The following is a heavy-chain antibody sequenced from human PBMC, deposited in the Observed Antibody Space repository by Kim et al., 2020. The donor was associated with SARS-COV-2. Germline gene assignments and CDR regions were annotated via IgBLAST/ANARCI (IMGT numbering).Heavy chain of an antibody. V-gene: IGHV4-39*07. Sequence: SETLSLTCTVSGGSISSSSYYWGWIRQPPGKGLEWIGSIYYSGSTYYNPSLKSRVTISVDTSKNQFSLKLSSVTAADTAVYYCARDVVVTAILPQVTYGMDVWGQGTTVTVSS. CDR1: GGSISSSSYY. J-gene: IGHJ6*02. CDR2: IYYSGST. D-gene: IGHD2-21*02. CDR3: ARDVVVTAILPQVTYGMDV.